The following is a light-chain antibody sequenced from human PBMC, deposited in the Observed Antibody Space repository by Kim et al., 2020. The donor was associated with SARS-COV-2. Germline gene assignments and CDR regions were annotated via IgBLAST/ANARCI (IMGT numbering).Light chain of an antibody. Sequence: LSVSPGERVTLSCRASQSVGTKLAWFQQKPGQGPRLLFYDASTRAIGVPARFSGSGSGTEFTLTISSLQSEDFAIYYCQYFNNWPLLGQGTKLEI. CDR1: QSVGTK. CDR2: DAS. J-gene: IGKJ2*01. V-gene: IGKV3-15*01. CDR3: QYFNNWPL.